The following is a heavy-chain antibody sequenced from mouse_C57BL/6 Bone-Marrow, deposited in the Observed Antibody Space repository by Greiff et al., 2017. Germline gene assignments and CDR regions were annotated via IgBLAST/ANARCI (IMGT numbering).Heavy chain of an antibody. CDR1: GYTFTDYN. D-gene: IGHD1-1*01. CDR3: ARWGSSYGWYFDV. J-gene: IGHJ1*03. Sequence: VQLKESGPELVKPGASVKMSCKASGYTFTDYNMHWVKQSHGKSLEWIGYINPNNGGTSYNQKFKGKATLTVNKSSSTAYMELRSLTSEDSAVYYCARWGSSYGWYFDVWGTGTTVTVSS. CDR2: INPNNGGT. V-gene: IGHV1-22*01.